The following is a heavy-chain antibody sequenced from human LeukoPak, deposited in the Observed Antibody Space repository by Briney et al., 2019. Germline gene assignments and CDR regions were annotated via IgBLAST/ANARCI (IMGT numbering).Heavy chain of an antibody. Sequence: SETLSLTCTVSGGSISSYYWNWIRQPPGQGLEWIGYIYYSGSTNYNPSLKSRVTISVDTSKTQFSLKLSSVTAADTAVYYCAREVWSGYYVSYYFDYWGQGTLVTVSS. CDR3: AREVWSGYYVSYYFDY. V-gene: IGHV4-59*01. CDR1: GGSISSYY. CDR2: IYYSGST. J-gene: IGHJ4*02. D-gene: IGHD3-3*01.